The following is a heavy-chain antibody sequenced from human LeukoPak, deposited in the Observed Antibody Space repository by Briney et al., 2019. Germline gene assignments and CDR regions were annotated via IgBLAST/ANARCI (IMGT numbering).Heavy chain of an antibody. D-gene: IGHD3-22*01. CDR1: GGSFSGYY. Sequence: PSETLSLTCAVYGGSFSGYYWSWIRQPPGEGLEWIGEINHSGSTNYNPSLKSRVTISVDTSKNQFSLKLNSVTAADTAVYYCASKDSSSYYYGAFDIWGQGTMVTVSS. V-gene: IGHV4-34*01. CDR2: INHSGST. J-gene: IGHJ3*02. CDR3: ASKDSSSYYYGAFDI.